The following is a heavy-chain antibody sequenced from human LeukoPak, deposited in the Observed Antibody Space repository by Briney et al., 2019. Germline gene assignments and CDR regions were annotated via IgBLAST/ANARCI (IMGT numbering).Heavy chain of an antibody. V-gene: IGHV1-18*01. D-gene: IGHD1-1*01. CDR3: ARGDGTTGTTQDVAFDY. J-gene: IGHJ4*02. CDR2: ISPYTGNT. Sequence: ASVKVSCKASGYTFNSYGINWVRQAPGQGLEWMGWISPYTGNTNSAQNLRGRVTMTTDTSTNTAYMELRSLTSDDTAVYYCARGDGTTGTTQDVAFDYWGQGALVTISS. CDR1: GYTFNSYG.